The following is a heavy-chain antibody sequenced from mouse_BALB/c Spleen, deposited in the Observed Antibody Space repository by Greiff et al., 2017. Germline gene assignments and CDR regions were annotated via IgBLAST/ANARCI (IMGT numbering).Heavy chain of an antibody. D-gene: IGHD1-1*01. V-gene: IGHV1-12*01. CDR2: IYPGNGDT. J-gene: IGHJ2*01. CDR3: ARGGTTIVAIRLFAS. Sequence: QVQLQQSGAELVKPGASVKMSCKASGYTFTSYNMHWVKQTPGQGLEWIGAIYPGNGDTSYNQKFKGKATLTADKSSSTAYMQLSSLTSEGTAVYCCARGGTTIVAIRLFASWGKGTNL. CDR1: GYTFTSYN.